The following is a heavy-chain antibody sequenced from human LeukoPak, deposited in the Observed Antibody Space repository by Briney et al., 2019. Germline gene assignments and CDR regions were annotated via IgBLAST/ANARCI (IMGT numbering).Heavy chain of an antibody. J-gene: IGHJ5*02. CDR2: IYTSGST. D-gene: IGHD6-25*01. CDR3: ARARAAYNWLDP. Sequence: SETLSLTCSVSGGSISNYYWSWIRQPVGKGLEWIGRIYTSGSTNYNPSLKSRVTMSVDTSKNQFSLKLSSVTAADTAVYYCARARAAYNWLDPWGQGTLVTVSS. V-gene: IGHV4-4*07. CDR1: GGSISNYY.